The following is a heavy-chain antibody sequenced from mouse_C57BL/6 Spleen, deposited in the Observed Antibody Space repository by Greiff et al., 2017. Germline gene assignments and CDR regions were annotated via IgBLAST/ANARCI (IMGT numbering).Heavy chain of an antibody. CDR2: IDPANGNT. J-gene: IGHJ1*03. V-gene: IGHV14-3*01. D-gene: IGHD2-3*01. CDR3: ARDGYPSYWYFDV. Sequence: VQLKESVAELVRPGASVKLSCTASGFNIKNTYMHWVKQRPEQGLEWIGRIDPANGNTKYAPKFQGKATITADTSSNTAYLQLSSLTSEDTAIYYGARDGYPSYWYFDVWGTGTTVTVSS. CDR1: GFNIKNTY.